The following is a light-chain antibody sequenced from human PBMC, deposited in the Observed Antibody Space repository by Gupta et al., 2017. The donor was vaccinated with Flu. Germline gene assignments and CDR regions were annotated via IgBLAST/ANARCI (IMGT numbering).Light chain of an antibody. CDR1: QDIRNY. J-gene: IGKJ3*01. CDR3: QQYTDLPDT. CDR2: GAS. V-gene: IGKV1-33*01. Sequence: GGRVTITCQASQDIRNYLNWYQQKPGKAPKLLISGASNLETGVPSRFSGSGSGTDFTFTISSLQPEDLATYYCQQYTDLPDTFGPGTIVDIK.